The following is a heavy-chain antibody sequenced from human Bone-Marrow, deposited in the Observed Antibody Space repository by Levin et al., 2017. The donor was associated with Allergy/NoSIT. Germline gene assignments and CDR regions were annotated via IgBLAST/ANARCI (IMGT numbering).Heavy chain of an antibody. J-gene: IGHJ4*02. Sequence: ESLKISCTVSGCSVSSDTYYWSWIRQPPGKGLEWIGYISSSGSTYYNPSLMSRVTISVHTSKNQFSLKLTSVTPADTAVYYCARDDYADFTGWVWGQGSLVTVAS. CDR1: GCSVSSDTYY. V-gene: IGHV4-61*01. CDR2: ISSSGST. CDR3: ARDDYADFTGWV. D-gene: IGHD4-17*01.